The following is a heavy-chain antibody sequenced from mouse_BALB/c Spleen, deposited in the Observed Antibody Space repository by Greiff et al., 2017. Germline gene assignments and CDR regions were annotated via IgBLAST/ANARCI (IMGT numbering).Heavy chain of an antibody. CDR2: IDPFNGGT. CDR3: ARGDYGKRFYYAMDY. V-gene: IGHV1S135*01. D-gene: IGHD2-1*01. Sequence: VQLQQSGPELMKPGASVKISCKASGYSFTSYYMHWVKQSHGKSLEWIGYIDPFNGGTSYNQKFKGKATLTVDKSSSTAYMHLSSLTSEDSAVYYCARGDYGKRFYYAMDYWGQGTSVTVSS. J-gene: IGHJ4*01. CDR1: GYSFTSYY.